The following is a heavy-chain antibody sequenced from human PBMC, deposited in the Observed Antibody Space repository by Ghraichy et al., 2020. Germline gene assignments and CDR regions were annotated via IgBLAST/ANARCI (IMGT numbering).Heavy chain of an antibody. Sequence: GGSLRLSCAASGFTFSSYSMNWVRQAPGKGLEWVSYITSRSSPVYYADSVKGRFTISRDNAKNSLYLQMNSLRAEDTAVYYCARVGETSRIVVALEPDYFDYWGQGTLVTVSS. CDR1: GFTFSSYS. J-gene: IGHJ4*02. CDR3: ARVGETSRIVVALEPDYFDY. D-gene: IGHD3-22*01. V-gene: IGHV3-48*01. CDR2: ITSRSSPV.